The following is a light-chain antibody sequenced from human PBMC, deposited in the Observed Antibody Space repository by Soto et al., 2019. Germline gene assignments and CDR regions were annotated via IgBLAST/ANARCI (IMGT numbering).Light chain of an antibody. V-gene: IGKV1-27*01. CDR1: QGIANS. CDR2: GAS. CDR3: QKYGSVPLT. Sequence: DIKMTQSPSSLSASVGDRVTITCRASQGIANSLAWYQQRPGKVPKLLIYGASTLQSGVASRFSGSGSGTDFTLTISSLQPEDVATYYCQKYGSVPLTFGGGTKVEIK. J-gene: IGKJ4*01.